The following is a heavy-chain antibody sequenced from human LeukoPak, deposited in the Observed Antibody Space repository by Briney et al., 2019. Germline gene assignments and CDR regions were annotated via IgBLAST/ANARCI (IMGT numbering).Heavy chain of an antibody. V-gene: IGHV4-59*01. Sequence: SETLSLTCTVSGGSISSYYWSWIRQTPGKGLEWIGYIYYSGSTNYNPSLKSRVTISVDTSKNQFSLKLSSVTAADTAVYYCAREGGFSNGYLNNWFDPWGQGTLVTVSS. CDR2: IYYSGST. CDR3: AREGGFSNGYLNNWFDP. CDR1: GGSISSYY. J-gene: IGHJ5*02. D-gene: IGHD3-22*01.